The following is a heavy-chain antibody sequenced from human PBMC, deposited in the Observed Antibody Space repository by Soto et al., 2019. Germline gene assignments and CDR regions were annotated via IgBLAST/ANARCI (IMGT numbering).Heavy chain of an antibody. CDR3: ARRLLRFLDYYYYMDV. CDR1: GFTFSDYY. Sequence: QVQLVESGGGLVKPGGSLRLSCAASGFTFSDYYMSWIRQAPGKGLEWVSYISSSGSTIYYADSAKGRFTISRDNAKNSLHLQMNSLRAEDSAVHYCARRLLRFLDYYYYMDVWGKGTTVTVSS. CDR2: ISSSGSTI. J-gene: IGHJ6*03. D-gene: IGHD3-3*01. V-gene: IGHV3-11*01.